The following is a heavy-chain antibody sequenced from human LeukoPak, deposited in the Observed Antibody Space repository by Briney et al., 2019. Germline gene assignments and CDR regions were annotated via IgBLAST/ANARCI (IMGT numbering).Heavy chain of an antibody. D-gene: IGHD2-15*01. Sequence: ASVKVSCKASGYTFSGYYIHWVRQAPGQGLEWMGYSSPNSGGANSAQNFRGRVTMTRDTSISTAYMELTRLGSNDTAVYYCAREGDGLLSKDFDYWGQGTLVTVSS. J-gene: IGHJ4*02. CDR2: SSPNSGGA. CDR1: GYTFSGYY. CDR3: AREGDGLLSKDFDY. V-gene: IGHV1-2*02.